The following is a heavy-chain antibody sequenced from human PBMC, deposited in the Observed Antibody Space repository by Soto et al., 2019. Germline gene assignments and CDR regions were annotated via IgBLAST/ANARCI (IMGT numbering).Heavy chain of an antibody. J-gene: IGHJ4*02. CDR1: GGTFSSYV. D-gene: IGHD5-18*01. V-gene: IGHV1-69*12. CDR2: IIPIFGTA. CDR3: ARTVDTAMGTFDY. Sequence: QVQLVQSGAEVKKPGSSVKVSCKASGGTFSSYVISWVRQAPGQGLEWMGGIIPIFGTANYAQKFQGRVTITADESTNTAYMELSSLRSEDTAVYYCARTVDTAMGTFDYWGQGTLVTVSS.